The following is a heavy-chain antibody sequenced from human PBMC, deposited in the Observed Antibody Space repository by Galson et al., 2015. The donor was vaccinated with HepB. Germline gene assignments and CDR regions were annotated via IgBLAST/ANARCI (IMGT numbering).Heavy chain of an antibody. D-gene: IGHD3-22*01. CDR2: INPNSGGT. CDR3: AREGRPLITTPSDWYFDL. V-gene: IGHV1-2*04. CDR1: GYTVTGYY. Sequence: SVKVSCKASGYTVTGYYMHWVRQAPGQGLEWMGWINPNSGGTNYAQKFQGWVTMTRDTSISTAYMELSRLRSDDTAVYYCAREGRPLITTPSDWYFDLWGRGTLVTVSS. J-gene: IGHJ2*01.